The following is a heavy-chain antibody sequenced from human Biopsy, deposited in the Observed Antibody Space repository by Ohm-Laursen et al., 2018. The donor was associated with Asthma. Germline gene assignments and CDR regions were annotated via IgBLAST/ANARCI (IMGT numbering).Heavy chain of an antibody. J-gene: IGHJ4*02. CDR3: ARLTGNFRIDY. V-gene: IGHV4-39*01. D-gene: IGHD4-23*01. Sequence: SETLSLTCSVAGGSISISGFYWGWIRQPPGKGLEWIGSIHYSGSTYFNPSLKSRVTIFVDTSKNQFSLNVDSVTAADTAVYYCARLTGNFRIDYWGQGTLVTVSS. CDR1: GGSISISGFY. CDR2: IHYSGST.